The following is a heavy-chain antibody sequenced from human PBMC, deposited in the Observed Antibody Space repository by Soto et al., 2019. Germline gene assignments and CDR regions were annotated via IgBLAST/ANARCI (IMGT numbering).Heavy chain of an antibody. D-gene: IGHD6-13*01. Sequence: QVQLVQSGAEVKKPGSPVKVSCKASGGTFSSYAISWVRQAPGQGLEWMGRIIPIFGTTNYAQRFQGRVTITADPSTNTAYLELSSLRSEDTAVYFCARGSSSWPYFDYWGQGTLVTVSS. V-gene: IGHV1-69*15. CDR3: ARGSSSWPYFDY. CDR1: GGTFSSYA. CDR2: IIPIFGTT. J-gene: IGHJ4*02.